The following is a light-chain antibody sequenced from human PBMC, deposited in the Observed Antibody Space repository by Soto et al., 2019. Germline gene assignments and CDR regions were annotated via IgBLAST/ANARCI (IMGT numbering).Light chain of an antibody. V-gene: IGLV2-8*01. CDR3: SSYAGSNNFVV. CDR1: SSDIGGYNY. J-gene: IGLJ2*01. CDR2: EVS. Sequence: QSVLTQPPSASGSPGQSVTISCTGTSSDIGGYNYVSWYQQHPGKAPKLMVYEVSKRPSGVPDRFSGSKSGNTASLIVSGLQAEDEADYYRSSYAGSNNFVVFGGGTKVTVL.